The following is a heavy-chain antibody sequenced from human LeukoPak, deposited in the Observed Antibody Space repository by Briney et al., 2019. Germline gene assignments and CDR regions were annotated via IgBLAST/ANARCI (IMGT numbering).Heavy chain of an antibody. CDR2: IYGGGNT. V-gene: IGHV4-4*07. CDR3: ARGHYDSSSYYPSFDY. J-gene: IGHJ4*02. Sequence: PSETLSLTCTVSGGSISSYYWSWIRQPAGKGLEWIGLIYGGGNTNYNPSLKSRVTMSVDTSKNQFSLKMNSVTAADTAVYYCARGHYDSSSYYPSFDYWGQGTLVTVSS. CDR1: GGSISSYY. D-gene: IGHD3-22*01.